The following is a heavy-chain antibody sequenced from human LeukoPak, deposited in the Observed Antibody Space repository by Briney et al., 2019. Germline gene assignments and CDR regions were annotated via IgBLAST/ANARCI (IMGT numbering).Heavy chain of an antibody. CDR3: TSSNGDVYSY. J-gene: IGHJ4*02. Sequence: GESLKISCETSGYRFISHWISWVRQMPGEGREWMGMIFPADSDTKYNPSLQGQVTISADTSISTAYLQWSSLKASDTAMYYCTSSNGDVYSYWGQGTLVTVSS. D-gene: IGHD5-24*01. CDR1: GYRFISHW. V-gene: IGHV5-51*01. CDR2: IFPADSDT.